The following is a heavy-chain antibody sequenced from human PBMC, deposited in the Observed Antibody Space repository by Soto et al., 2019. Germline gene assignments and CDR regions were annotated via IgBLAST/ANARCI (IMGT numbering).Heavy chain of an antibody. J-gene: IGHJ6*02. CDR2: ISNDGANK. Sequence: GESLKISWAASGFTFRSYGMHWVRQAPGKGLEWLAVISNDGANKYLADSVKGRLTLSRDNSRNTLSLEINNLRPEDTAVYYCGKDTLDCSGGDCPLYYYYGMDVWGQGTTVTVSS. D-gene: IGHD2-15*01. CDR3: GKDTLDCSGGDCPLYYYYGMDV. CDR1: GFTFRSYG. V-gene: IGHV3-30*18.